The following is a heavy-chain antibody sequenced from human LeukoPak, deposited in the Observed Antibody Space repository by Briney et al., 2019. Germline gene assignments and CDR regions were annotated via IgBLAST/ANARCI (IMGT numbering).Heavy chain of an antibody. D-gene: IGHD5-18*01. CDR3: ARAIGSWGYNYLDY. Sequence: GRTLRLSCAASGFTFSRNGMHWVRQAPGKGLDWVAVIWFDGSNKLYADSVRGRFTISRDNSKNTLYLQMNSLRAEDMALYYCARAIGSWGYNYLDYWGQGTLVTVSS. CDR2: IWFDGSNK. J-gene: IGHJ4*02. CDR1: GFTFSRNG. V-gene: IGHV3-33*01.